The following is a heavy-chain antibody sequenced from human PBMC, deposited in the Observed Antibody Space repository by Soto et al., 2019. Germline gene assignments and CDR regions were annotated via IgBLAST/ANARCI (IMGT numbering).Heavy chain of an antibody. CDR2: ISAYDGKT. V-gene: IGHV1-18*01. CDR1: GYTFNTYG. J-gene: IGHJ5*02. Sequence: ASVRVSCKTSGYTFNTYGINWVRQAPGQGLELMGWISAYDGKTTYAEKFQGRVTLTTDTSTSTAYMELRSLRSDDTAIYYCARDHNEFWKSYWFEPLGQGTPVNVSS. CDR3: ARDHNEFWKSYWFEP. D-gene: IGHD3-3*01.